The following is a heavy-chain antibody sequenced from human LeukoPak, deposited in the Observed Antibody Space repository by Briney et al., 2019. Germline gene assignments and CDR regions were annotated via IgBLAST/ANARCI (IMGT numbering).Heavy chain of an antibody. CDR3: AKKAQYNGNYPLDY. V-gene: IGHV3-23*01. J-gene: IGHJ4*02. CDR2: TSDRGDYT. Sequence: GGSLRLSCAASGFTVSGHPMSWVRQAPGKGLEWVSGTSDRGDYTYYADSVKGRFTISRDNSKNTLYLQMNSLRAEGTALYFCAKKAQYNGNYPLDYWGQGTLVTVSS. CDR1: GFTVSGHP. D-gene: IGHD1-26*01.